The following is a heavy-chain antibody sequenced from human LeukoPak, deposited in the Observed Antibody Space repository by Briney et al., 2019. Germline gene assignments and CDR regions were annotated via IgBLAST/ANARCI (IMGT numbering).Heavy chain of an antibody. J-gene: IGHJ4*02. CDR1: GFIFSSYG. CDR2: ISYDGRNK. V-gene: IGHV3-30*18. D-gene: IGHD5-18*01. Sequence: GGSLRLSCAASGFIFSSYGMHWVRQAPGKGLEWVAVISYDGRNKYYADSVKGRFTISRDNSKNTLYLQMNSLRAEDTAVYYCAKSDSPLFDYWGQGTLVTVSS. CDR3: AKSDSPLFDY.